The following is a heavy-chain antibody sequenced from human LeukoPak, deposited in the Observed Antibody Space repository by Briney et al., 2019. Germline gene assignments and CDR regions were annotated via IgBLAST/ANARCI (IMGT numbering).Heavy chain of an antibody. V-gene: IGHV3-21*01. Sequence: GGSLRLSCAASGFSISSSAMNWVRQAPGKGLEWVSSINNVASHIYYAGSLRGRFTISRDNAKNSVYLQMNGLTVEDTAVYYCVRDVDIWGQGTLVTVSS. J-gene: IGHJ4*02. CDR2: INNVASHI. CDR3: VRDVDI. D-gene: IGHD5-24*01. CDR1: GFSISSSA.